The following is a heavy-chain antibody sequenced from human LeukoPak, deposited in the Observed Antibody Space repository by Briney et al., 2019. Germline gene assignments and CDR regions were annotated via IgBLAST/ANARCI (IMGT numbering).Heavy chain of an antibody. Sequence: ASVKVSCKASGYTFTSNYIHWVRQAPGQGLEWMGMIYPRDGSTSYAQKFQGRVTMTRDTSTSTVYMELSSLRSEDTAVYYCARLYCSGGSCNQSYWGQGTLVTVSS. CDR1: GYTFTSNY. J-gene: IGHJ4*02. CDR2: IYPRDGST. V-gene: IGHV1-46*01. D-gene: IGHD2-15*01. CDR3: ARLYCSGGSCNQSY.